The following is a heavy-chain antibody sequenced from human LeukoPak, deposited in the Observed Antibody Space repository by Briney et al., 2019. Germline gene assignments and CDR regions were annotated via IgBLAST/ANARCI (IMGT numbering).Heavy chain of an antibody. V-gene: IGHV3-11*01. J-gene: IGHJ6*02. CDR3: ARGGAHGMDV. CDR2: ISGVYDNI. D-gene: IGHD1-26*01. Sequence: GGSLRLSCAASGFTFSEYYMTWIRQAPGKGLEWVSYISGVYDNIFYGNSVKGRFTISRDNAKRSVYLQMNSLRAEDTAVYYCARGGAHGMDVWGQGTTVTVSS. CDR1: GFTFSEYY.